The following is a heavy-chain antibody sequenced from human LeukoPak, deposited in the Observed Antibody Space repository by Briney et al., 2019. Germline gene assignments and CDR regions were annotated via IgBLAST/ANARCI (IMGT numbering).Heavy chain of an antibody. CDR1: RYIFTSYH. J-gene: IGHJ4*02. CDR3: ARDRGSSWFADY. D-gene: IGHD6-13*01. Sequence: ASVKVSCKASRYIFTSYHIHWVRQAPGQGLEWMGWINPNNGGTKYAQRFRGRVTMTSDTSISTAYMELSRLRSDDTAIYYCARDRGSSWFADYWGQGSLVTVSS. CDR2: INPNNGGT. V-gene: IGHV1-2*02.